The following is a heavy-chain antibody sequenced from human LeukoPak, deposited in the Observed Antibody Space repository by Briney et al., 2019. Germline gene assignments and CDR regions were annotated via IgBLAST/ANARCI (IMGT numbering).Heavy chain of an antibody. D-gene: IGHD6-13*01. V-gene: IGHV3-64D*06. CDR2: ISSNGGST. Sequence: PGRSLRLSCAASGFTFSSYAMHWVRQAPGKGLEYVSAISSNGGSTYYADSVKGRFTISRDNSKNTLYLQMSSLRAEDTAVYYCVKDRARGIAAAGSGDYWGQGTLVTVSS. J-gene: IGHJ4*02. CDR1: GFTFSSYA. CDR3: VKDRARGIAAAGSGDY.